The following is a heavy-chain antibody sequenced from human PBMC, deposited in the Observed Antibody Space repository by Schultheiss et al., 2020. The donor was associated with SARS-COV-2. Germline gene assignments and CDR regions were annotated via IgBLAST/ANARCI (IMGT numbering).Heavy chain of an antibody. CDR2: ISSSGSTI. Sequence: GESLKISCAASGFTFDDYAMHWVRQAPGKGLEWVSYISSSGSTIYYADSVKGRFTISRDNSKNTLYLQMNSLRAEDTAVYYCAKDLGADSSSSTGGYWGQGTLVTVSS. V-gene: IGHV3-48*01. D-gene: IGHD6-6*01. CDR1: GFTFDDYA. J-gene: IGHJ4*02. CDR3: AKDLGADSSSSTGGY.